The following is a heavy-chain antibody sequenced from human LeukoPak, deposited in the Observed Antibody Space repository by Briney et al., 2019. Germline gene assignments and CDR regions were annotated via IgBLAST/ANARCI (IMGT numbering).Heavy chain of an antibody. CDR1: GFTFSDYY. Sequence: GGSLRLSCAASGFTFSDYYMSWIRQAPGKELEWISYISNSGSNIYYADSVKGRFTMSRDNAKNSLYLQMNSLRAEDTAVYYCARVRGSYANDYWGQGTLVTVSS. CDR2: ISNSGSNI. CDR3: ARVRGSYANDY. J-gene: IGHJ4*02. V-gene: IGHV3-11*04. D-gene: IGHD3-10*01.